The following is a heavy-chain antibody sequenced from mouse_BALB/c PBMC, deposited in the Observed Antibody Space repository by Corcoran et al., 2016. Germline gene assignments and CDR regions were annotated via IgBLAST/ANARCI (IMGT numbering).Heavy chain of an antibody. CDR1: GYTFTNYG. CDR2: INTYTGEP. D-gene: IGHD1-1*01. V-gene: IGHV9-3-1*01. CDR3: ASYYGSSWYFDV. J-gene: IGHJ1*01. Sequence: QIQLVQSGPELKKPGETVKISCKASGYTFTNYGMNWVKQAPGKGLKWMGWINTYTGEPTYADDFKGRFAFSLETSDSTAYLQINNLKNEDTATYFCASYYGSSWYFDVWGAGTTVTVSS.